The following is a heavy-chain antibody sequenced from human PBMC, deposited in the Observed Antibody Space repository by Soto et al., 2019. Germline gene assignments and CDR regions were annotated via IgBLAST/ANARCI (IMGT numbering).Heavy chain of an antibody. CDR2: IIPIFGTA. CDR1: GGTFSSYA. V-gene: IGHV1-69*13. CDR3: ARVHITMIVVAPGYYFDY. Sequence: ASVKVSCKASGGTFSSYAISWVRQAPGQGLEWMGGIIPIFGTANYAQKFQGRVTITADESTSTAYMGLSSLRSEDTAVYYCARVHITMIVVAPGYYFDYWGQGTLVTVSS. J-gene: IGHJ4*02. D-gene: IGHD3-22*01.